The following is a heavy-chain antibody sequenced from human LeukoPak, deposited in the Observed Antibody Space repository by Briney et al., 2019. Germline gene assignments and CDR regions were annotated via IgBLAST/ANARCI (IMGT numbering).Heavy chain of an antibody. D-gene: IGHD3-22*01. Sequence: SETQSLTCTVSGASISNYYWAWIRQPAGKGLEWIGRIFTNVNTDFNPSLKSRITMSVDPSKNQFSLKLTSVTAADTAVYYCAREGRTYDGSGYYYDSWGQGTLVTVSS. CDR2: IFTNVNT. CDR3: AREGRTYDGSGYYYDS. J-gene: IGHJ4*02. V-gene: IGHV4-4*07. CDR1: GASISNYY.